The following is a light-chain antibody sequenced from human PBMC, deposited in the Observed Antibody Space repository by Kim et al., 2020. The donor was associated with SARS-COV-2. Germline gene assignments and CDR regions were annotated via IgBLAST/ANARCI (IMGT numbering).Light chain of an antibody. Sequence: EIVLTQSPATLSLSPGERATLSCRASQSVSSYLAWYHQTPGQPPSLLIYAASTRPAGLPARFSGSGSGTDFIPTISSLQPEDVAAYYCQQRSNAPWTFGQGTKVDIK. CDR2: AAS. J-gene: IGKJ1*01. CDR3: QQRSNAPWT. CDR1: QSVSSY. V-gene: IGKV3-11*01.